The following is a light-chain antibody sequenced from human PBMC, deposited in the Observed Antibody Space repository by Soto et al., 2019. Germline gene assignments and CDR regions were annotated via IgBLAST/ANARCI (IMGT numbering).Light chain of an antibody. CDR3: QQYYHWGLS. CDR2: ASS. J-gene: IGKJ4*01. Sequence: VMTQSPGNLSVSPGEGVTLFCRARQNVASNLAWYQVKPGQAPRLLIYASSTRATGIPATFSGSGSGTEFSLTISSLQSEDSALYFCQQYYHWGLSFGGGTKVEI. CDR1: QNVASN. V-gene: IGKV3D-15*01.